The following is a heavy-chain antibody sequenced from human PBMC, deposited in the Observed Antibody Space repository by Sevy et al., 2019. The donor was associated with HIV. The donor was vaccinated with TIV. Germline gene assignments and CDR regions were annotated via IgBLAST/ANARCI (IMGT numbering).Heavy chain of an antibody. J-gene: IGHJ4*02. CDR1: GFTFSSYW. CDR3: ARVGLGYDTSGVDY. CDR2: INSDGSST. Sequence: GGSLRLSCAASGFTFSSYWMHWVRQAPGKGLVWVSLINSDGSSTNYADSVKGRFTISRDNAKNTLYLQMNSLRAEETAVYFCARVGLGYDTSGVDYWGQGTLVTVSS. D-gene: IGHD3-22*01. V-gene: IGHV3-74*01.